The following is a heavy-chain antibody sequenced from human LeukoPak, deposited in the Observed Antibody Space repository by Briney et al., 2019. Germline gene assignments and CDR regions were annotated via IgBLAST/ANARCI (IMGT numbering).Heavy chain of an antibody. J-gene: IGHJ3*02. CDR2: IYYSGST. Sequence: PSETLSLTCTVSGGSISSYYWSWIRQPPGKGLEWIGYIYYSGSTNYNPSLKSRVTISVDTSKNQFSLKLSSVTAADTAVYYCAREATVTSASDAFDIWGQGTMVTVSS. D-gene: IGHD4-17*01. CDR1: GGSISSYY. V-gene: IGHV4-59*12. CDR3: AREATVTSASDAFDI.